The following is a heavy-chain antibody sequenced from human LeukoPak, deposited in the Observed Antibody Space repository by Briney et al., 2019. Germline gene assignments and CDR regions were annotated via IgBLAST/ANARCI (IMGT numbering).Heavy chain of an antibody. Sequence: PSETLSLTCTVSGGSISSYYWSWIRQPPGKGLGWIGYIYYSVSTNYNPSLKSRVTISVDTSKNQFSLKLSSVTAADTAVYYCAREAVVTGSRAFDIWGQGTMVTVSS. CDR1: GGSISSYY. V-gene: IGHV4-59*12. CDR2: IYYSVST. D-gene: IGHD4-23*01. J-gene: IGHJ3*02. CDR3: AREAVVTGSRAFDI.